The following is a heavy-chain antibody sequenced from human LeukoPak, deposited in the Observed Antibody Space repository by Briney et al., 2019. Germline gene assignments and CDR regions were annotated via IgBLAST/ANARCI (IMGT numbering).Heavy chain of an antibody. J-gene: IGHJ6*03. D-gene: IGHD5-12*01. CDR3: AREARGYSGYDSLSYMDV. Sequence: GASVKVSCKASGYTFTSYGISWVRQAPGQGLEWMGWISAYNGNTNYAQKLQGRVTMTTDTSTSTAYMELRSLRSDDTAVYYCAREARGYSGYDSLSYMDVWGKGTTVTVSS. V-gene: IGHV1-18*01. CDR2: ISAYNGNT. CDR1: GYTFTSYG.